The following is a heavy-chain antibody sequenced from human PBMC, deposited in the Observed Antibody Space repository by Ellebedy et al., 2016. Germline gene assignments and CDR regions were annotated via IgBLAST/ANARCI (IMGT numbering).Heavy chain of an antibody. V-gene: IGHV1-69*13. Sequence: SVKVSXKASGGTFSSYAISWVRQAPGQGLEWMGGIIPIFGTANYAQKFQGRVTITADESTNTAYMELSSLRSEDTAVYYCARDHSVVVPAAATTYYYYYGMDVWGQGTTVTVSS. CDR1: GGTFSSYA. D-gene: IGHD2-2*01. CDR2: IIPIFGTA. CDR3: ARDHSVVVPAAATTYYYYYGMDV. J-gene: IGHJ6*02.